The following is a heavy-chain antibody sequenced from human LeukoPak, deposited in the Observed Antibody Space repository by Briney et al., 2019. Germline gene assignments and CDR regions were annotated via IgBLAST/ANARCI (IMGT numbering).Heavy chain of an antibody. CDR3: ARDVSPYSSGGKFDP. CDR1: GGTFSSYA. CDR2: IIPIFGTA. J-gene: IGHJ5*02. D-gene: IGHD6-19*01. V-gene: IGHV1-69*01. Sequence: GSSVKVSCRASGGTFSSYAISWVRQAPGQGLEWMGGIIPIFGTANYAQKFQGRVTITADESTSTAYMELSSLRSEDTAVYYCARDVSPYSSGGKFDPWGQGTLVTVSS.